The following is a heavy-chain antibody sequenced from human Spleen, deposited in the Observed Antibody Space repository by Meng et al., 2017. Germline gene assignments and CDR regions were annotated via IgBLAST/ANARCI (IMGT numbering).Heavy chain of an antibody. CDR2: INHSVST. CDR3: ARTLRYFDWLSKTRNYNWFDP. V-gene: IGHV4-34*01. Sequence: LSHAATRSPYCAGHSGSFMNSSWTHIRQPPWRVLESIAEINHSVSTNYNPSLKRRDTISVDTSKIQFSLKLSSVTAADTAVYYCARTLRYFDWLSKTRNYNWFDPWGQGTLVTVSS. J-gene: IGHJ5*02. CDR1: SGSFMNSS. D-gene: IGHD3-9*01.